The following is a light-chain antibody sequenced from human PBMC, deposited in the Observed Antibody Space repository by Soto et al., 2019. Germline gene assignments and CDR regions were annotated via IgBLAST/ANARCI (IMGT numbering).Light chain of an antibody. Sequence: EIVLTQSPGTLSLSPGERATLSCRASHSVSSGSLAWYQHKPGQAPMLLVYGASTRATGTPDRFGGSGSGTDFTLTISRLEPEDFAVYYCQQYGSSPGTFGGGTKVEIK. J-gene: IGKJ4*01. CDR1: HSVSSGS. V-gene: IGKV3-20*01. CDR3: QQYGSSPGT. CDR2: GAS.